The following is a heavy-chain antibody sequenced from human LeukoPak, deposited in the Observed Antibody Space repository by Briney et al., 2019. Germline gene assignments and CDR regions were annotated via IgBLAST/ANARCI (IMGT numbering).Heavy chain of an antibody. CDR3: ARVVVVVAADGDAFDI. CDR2: IYYSGST. Sequence: SETLSLTCTVSGGSISSGDYYWSWIRQPPGEGLEWIGYIYYSGSTYYNPSLKSRVTISVDTSKNQFSLKLSSVTAADTAVYYCARVVVVVAADGDAFDIWGQGTMVTVSS. D-gene: IGHD2-15*01. CDR1: GGSISSGDYY. V-gene: IGHV4-30-4*01. J-gene: IGHJ3*02.